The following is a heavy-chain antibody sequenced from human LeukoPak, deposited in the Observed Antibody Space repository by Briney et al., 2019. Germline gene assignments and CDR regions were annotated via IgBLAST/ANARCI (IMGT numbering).Heavy chain of an antibody. V-gene: IGHV3-30*04. CDR2: ISYNGGRK. CDR3: ARQEARNYYYEGLDY. CDR1: GFSFSGYA. Sequence: GMSLRLSCVASGFSFSGYAIHWVRQAPGKGLEWVALISYNGGRKDYADSVKGRFTIDRDNSKNTVYLQMNSLRPDDTAIYFCARQEARNYYYEGLDYWGQGNLVTVSS. D-gene: IGHD3-22*01. J-gene: IGHJ4*02.